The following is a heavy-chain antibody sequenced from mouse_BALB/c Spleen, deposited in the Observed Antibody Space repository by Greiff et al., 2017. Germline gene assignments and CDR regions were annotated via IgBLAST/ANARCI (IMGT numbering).Heavy chain of an antibody. V-gene: IGHV5-6-5*01. CDR3: AREGLGSSAWFAY. D-gene: IGHD1-1*01. J-gene: IGHJ3*01. CDR1: GFTFSSYA. CDR2: ISSGGST. Sequence: EVQLMESGGGLVKPGGSLKLSCAASGFTFSSYAMSWVRQTPEKRLEWVASISSGGSTCYPDSVKGRFTISRDNARNILYLQMSSLRSEDTAMYYCAREGLGSSAWFAYWGQGTLVTVSA.